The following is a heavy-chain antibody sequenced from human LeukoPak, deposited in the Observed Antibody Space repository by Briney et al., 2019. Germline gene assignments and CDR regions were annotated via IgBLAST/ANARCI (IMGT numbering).Heavy chain of an antibody. CDR2: IYTSGST. D-gene: IGHD3-22*01. J-gene: IGHJ3*02. CDR1: GGSISSGSYD. Sequence: SQTLSLTCTVSGGSISSGSYDWGWIRQPGGKGLEWIGRIYTSGSTKYNPYLKSRFTISVDTSKNQFSLKLSSVTAADTAVYYCARFYYDSSGYPTWGAFDIWGQGTMVTVSS. V-gene: IGHV4-61*02. CDR3: ARFYYDSSGYPTWGAFDI.